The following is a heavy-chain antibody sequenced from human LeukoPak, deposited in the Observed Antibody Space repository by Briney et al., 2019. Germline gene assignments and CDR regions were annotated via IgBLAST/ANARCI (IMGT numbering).Heavy chain of an antibody. D-gene: IGHD2-2*01. Sequence: PSQTLSLTCTVSGGSISSGGYYWSWIRQHPGKGLEWIGYIYYSGSTYYNPSLKSRVTISVDTSKNQFSLKLSSVTAADTAVYYCARTLVVVPAAIPSRFDPWGQGTLVTVSS. J-gene: IGHJ5*02. CDR1: GGSISSGGYY. CDR2: IYYSGST. V-gene: IGHV4-31*03. CDR3: ARTLVVVPAAIPSRFDP.